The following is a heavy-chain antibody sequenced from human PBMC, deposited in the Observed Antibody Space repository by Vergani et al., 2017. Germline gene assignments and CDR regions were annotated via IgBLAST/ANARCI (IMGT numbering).Heavy chain of an antibody. CDR3: ARDSPMATIVD. Sequence: QVQVVQSGAEVKKSGASVKVSCKTSGYTFSNYYMHWVRQAPGQGLEWMGWINPNSGGTNYAQKFQGRVTMTRDTSISTAYMELSRLRSDDTAVYYCARDSPMATIVDWGQGTLVTVSS. D-gene: IGHD5-24*01. V-gene: IGHV1-2*02. J-gene: IGHJ4*02. CDR2: INPNSGGT. CDR1: GYTFSNYY.